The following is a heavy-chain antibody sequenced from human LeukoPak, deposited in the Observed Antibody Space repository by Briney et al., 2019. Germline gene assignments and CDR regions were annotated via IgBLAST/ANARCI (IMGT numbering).Heavy chain of an antibody. CDR3: AREITQVVTATVVAFDI. D-gene: IGHD2-21*02. Sequence: PSETLSLTCTVSGGSISSNTYYWGWIRQPPGKGLEWIGSIYYSGSTYYNPSLKSRVTISVDTSKNQFSLKLSSVTAADTAVYYCAREITQVVTATVVAFDIWGQGTMVTVSS. CDR2: IYYSGST. V-gene: IGHV4-39*07. CDR1: GGSISSNTYY. J-gene: IGHJ3*02.